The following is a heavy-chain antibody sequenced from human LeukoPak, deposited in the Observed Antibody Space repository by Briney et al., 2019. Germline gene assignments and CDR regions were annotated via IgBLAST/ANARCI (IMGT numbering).Heavy chain of an antibody. CDR3: ASNKGYSNNYFDY. J-gene: IGHJ4*01. CDR2: IYYSGST. D-gene: IGHD6-13*01. CDR1: GGSISTTGYY. V-gene: IGHV4-39*01. Sequence: PSETLSLTCTVSGGSISTTGYYWAWIRQPPGKGLEWIASIYYSGSTYYNSSLKSRVTISVDTSRNQFSLKLSSVTAADTALYYCASNKGYSNNYFDYWGQGTLVTVSS.